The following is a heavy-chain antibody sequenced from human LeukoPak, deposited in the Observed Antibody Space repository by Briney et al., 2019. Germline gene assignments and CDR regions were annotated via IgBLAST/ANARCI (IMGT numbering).Heavy chain of an antibody. CDR1: GGSISSYY. V-gene: IGHV4-59*01. J-gene: IGHJ4*02. D-gene: IGHD6-13*01. CDR3: ARGAAGTGAAVY. CDR2: THYSGST. Sequence: PSETLSLTCTVSGGSISSYYWSWIRQPPGKGLEWIGYTHYSGSTKYNPSLKSRLTISVDSSKNQFSLRLSSVTAADTAVYFCARGAAGTGAAVYWGQGTLVTVSS.